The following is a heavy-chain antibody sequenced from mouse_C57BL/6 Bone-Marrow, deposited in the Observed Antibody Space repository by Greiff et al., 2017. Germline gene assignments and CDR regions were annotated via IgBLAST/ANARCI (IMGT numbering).Heavy chain of an antibody. CDR3: SRNYGSPY. J-gene: IGHJ2*01. D-gene: IGHD1-1*01. V-gene: IGHV14-2*01. Sequence: EVQGVESGAELVKPGASVKLSCTASGFNFKDYSMHWVKQRTEQGLEWIGRIGPEDGETKYAPKLQGKATITADTSANKAYLQLSSLTTEDTAVYYCSRNYGSPYWGQGTTLTVSS. CDR1: GFNFKDYS. CDR2: IGPEDGET.